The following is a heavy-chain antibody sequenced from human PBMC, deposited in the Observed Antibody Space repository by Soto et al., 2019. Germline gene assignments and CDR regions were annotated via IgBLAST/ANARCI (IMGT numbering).Heavy chain of an antibody. CDR1: GGSLSTNP. CDR2: TGSGTGPG. J-gene: IGHJ4*02. D-gene: IGHD2-15*01. Sequence: SVKVSCKASGGSLSTNPISWVRQAPGQGLEWMGGTGSGTGPGNHAQKFQGRLTVTADKSTSTVHMELTNLSSEDTAVYYCARRDSGGFYRFFDSWGQGTLVTVSS. V-gene: IGHV1-69*06. CDR3: ARRDSGGFYRFFDS.